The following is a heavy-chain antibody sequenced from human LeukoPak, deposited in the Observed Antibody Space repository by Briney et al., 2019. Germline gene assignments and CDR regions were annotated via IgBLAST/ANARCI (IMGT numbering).Heavy chain of an antibody. Sequence: PGGSLRLSCGASGFTFSSNWMSWVRQAPGKGLEWVSAVSASGVSTYYADSVKGRFTISRDNSKNTLDLQMNILRAEDTAIYYCAKDWGRGDDNNFGYFDHWGQGTLVAVSP. CDR2: VSASGVST. CDR1: GFTFSSNW. V-gene: IGHV3-23*01. D-gene: IGHD5-24*01. CDR3: AKDWGRGDDNNFGYFDH. J-gene: IGHJ4*02.